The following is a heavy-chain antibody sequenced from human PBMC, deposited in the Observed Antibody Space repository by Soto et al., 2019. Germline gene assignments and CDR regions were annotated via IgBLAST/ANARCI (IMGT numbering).Heavy chain of an antibody. CDR3: ARDRRDNWNYVKPQGWFDP. J-gene: IGHJ5*02. CDR2: ISSSSSYI. CDR1: GFTFSSYS. D-gene: IGHD1-7*01. V-gene: IGHV3-21*01. Sequence: EVQLVESGGGLVKPGGSLRLSCAASGFTFSSYSMNWVRQAPGKGLEWVSSISSSSSYIYYADSVKGRFTISRDNAKNSLYLQMKSLRAEDTAVYYCARDRRDNWNYVKPQGWFDPWGQGTLVTVSS.